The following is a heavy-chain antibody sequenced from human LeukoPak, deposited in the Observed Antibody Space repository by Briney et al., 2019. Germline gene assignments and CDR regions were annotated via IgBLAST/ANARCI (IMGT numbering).Heavy chain of an antibody. Sequence: SETLSLTCAVYGGSFSGYYWSWIRQPQGKGLEWIGEINHSGSTNYNPSLKSRVTISVDTSKNQFSLKLSSVTAADTAVYYCARGLRASFDPWGQGTLVTVSS. J-gene: IGHJ5*02. CDR3: ARGLRASFDP. CDR1: GGSFSGYY. CDR2: INHSGST. V-gene: IGHV4-34*01.